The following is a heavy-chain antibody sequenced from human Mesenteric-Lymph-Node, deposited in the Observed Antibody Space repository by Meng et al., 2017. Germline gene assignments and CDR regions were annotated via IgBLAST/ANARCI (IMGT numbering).Heavy chain of an antibody. CDR2: ISGSGGTT. Sequence: ESPKISCAASGFSFANYALSWVRQAPGKGLEWGSTISGSGGTTYYADSVKGRFTISRDNSKNTLYLQMNSLRDEDTAVYYCAKGGPLLRMVDYWGQGSLVTVSS. CDR1: GFSFANYA. CDR3: AKGGPLLRMVDY. V-gene: IGHV3-23*01. D-gene: IGHD2-21*01. J-gene: IGHJ4*02.